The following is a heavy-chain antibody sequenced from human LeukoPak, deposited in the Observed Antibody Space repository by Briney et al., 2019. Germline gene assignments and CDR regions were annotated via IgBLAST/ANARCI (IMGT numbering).Heavy chain of an antibody. V-gene: IGHV3-11*03. CDR2: ISSSTSYT. CDR3: ARPTSGWYAGGFDY. J-gene: IGHJ4*02. Sequence: GGSLRLSCAASGFTFSDYYMSWIRQAPGKGLEWVSYISSSTSYTNYADSVKGRFTISRDNSKSTLYLQMNSLRAEDTALYYCARPTSGWYAGGFDYWGQGILVTVSS. D-gene: IGHD6-19*01. CDR1: GFTFSDYY.